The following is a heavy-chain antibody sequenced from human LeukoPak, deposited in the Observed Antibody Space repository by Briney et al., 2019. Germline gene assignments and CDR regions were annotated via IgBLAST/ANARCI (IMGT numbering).Heavy chain of an antibody. V-gene: IGHV4-34*01. J-gene: IGHJ6*02. CDR3: ARLHEPDYYYYGMDV. Sequence: SETLSLTCAVYGGSFSGYYWSWIRQPPGKGLEWIGEINHSGSTNYNPSLKSRVTISVDTSKNQFSLKLSSVTAADTAVYYCARLHEPDYYYYGMDVWGQGTTVTVSS. CDR2: INHSGST. CDR1: GGSFSGYY.